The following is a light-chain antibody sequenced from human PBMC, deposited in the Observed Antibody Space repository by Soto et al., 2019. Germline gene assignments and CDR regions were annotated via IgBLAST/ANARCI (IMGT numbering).Light chain of an antibody. CDR1: QSVSSN. J-gene: IGKJ1*01. CDR2: DAS. Sequence: EIGMTQSPGTLSLSPGERATLSCRASQSVSSNLAWYQQKPGQAPRLLIYDASNRATGIPDRFSGSGSGTDFTLTISSLEPEDFAVYYCQQRSNWPRTFGQGTKVDI. CDR3: QQRSNWPRT. V-gene: IGKV3-11*01.